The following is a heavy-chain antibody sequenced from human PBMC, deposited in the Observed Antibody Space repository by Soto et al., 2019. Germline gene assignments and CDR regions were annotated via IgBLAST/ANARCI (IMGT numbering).Heavy chain of an antibody. V-gene: IGHV1-69*02. CDR2: IIPILGIA. J-gene: IGHJ6*02. CDR3: AKGGTYYDILTGYLPLADYYYGMDV. D-gene: IGHD3-9*01. CDR1: GGTFSSYT. Sequence: GASVKVSCKASGGTFSSYTISWVRQAPGQGLEWMGRIIPILGIANYAQKFQGRVTITADKSTSTAYMELSSLRSEDTAVYYCAKGGTYYDILTGYLPLADYYYGMDVWGQGTTVTVSS.